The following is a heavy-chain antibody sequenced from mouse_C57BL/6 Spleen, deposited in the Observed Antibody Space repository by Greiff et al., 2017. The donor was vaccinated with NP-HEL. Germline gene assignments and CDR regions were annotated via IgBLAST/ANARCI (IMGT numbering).Heavy chain of an antibody. J-gene: IGHJ4*01. V-gene: IGHV3-6*01. D-gene: IGHD1-1*01. CDR1: GYSITSGYY. CDR2: ISYDGSN. CDR3: ARGRDYGPYAMDY. Sequence: VQLQQSGPGLVKPSQSLSLTCSVTGYSITSGYYWNWIRQFPGNKLEWMGYISYDGSNNYNPSLKNRISITRDTSKNQVFLKLNSVTTEDTATCYCARGRDYGPYAMDYWGQGTSVTVSS.